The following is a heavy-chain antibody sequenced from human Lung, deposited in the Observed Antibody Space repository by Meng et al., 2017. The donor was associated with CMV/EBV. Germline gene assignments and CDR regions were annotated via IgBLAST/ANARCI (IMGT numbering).Heavy chain of an antibody. CDR1: GFIFSDYY. Sequence: RISCAASGFIFSDYYMSWIRQAPGKGLEWVSYISTGGSAIFYADSVEGRFTISRDNAKNSLYLQMNSLRAEDTAVYYCARDRGHTSYFYFYGMDVWXQGTTVTVSS. D-gene: IGHD2-21*01. CDR2: ISTGGSAI. J-gene: IGHJ6*02. V-gene: IGHV3-11*01. CDR3: ARDRGHTSYFYFYGMDV.